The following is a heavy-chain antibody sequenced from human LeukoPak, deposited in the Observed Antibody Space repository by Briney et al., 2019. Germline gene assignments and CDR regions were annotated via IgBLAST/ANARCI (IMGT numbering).Heavy chain of an antibody. D-gene: IGHD3-10*01. CDR1: GYTLTSYD. CDR2: MNPNSGNT. J-gene: IGHJ5*02. V-gene: IGHV1-8*01. CDR3: ARAYYGSGSYWSPGWFDP. Sequence: ASVKVSCKASGYTLTSYDINWVRQATGQGLEWMGWMNPNSGNTGYAQKFQGRVTMTRNTSISTAYMELSSLRSEDTAVYYCARAYYGSGSYWSPGWFDPWGQGTLVTVSS.